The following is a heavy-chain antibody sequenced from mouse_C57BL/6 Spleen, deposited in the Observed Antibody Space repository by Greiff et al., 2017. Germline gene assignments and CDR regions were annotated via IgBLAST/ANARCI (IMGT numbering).Heavy chain of an antibody. Sequence: QVQLKQPGAELVMPGASVKLSCKASGYTFTSYWMHWVKQRPGQGLEWIGEIDPSDSYTNYNQKFKGKSTLTVDKSSSTAYMQLSSLTSEDSAVYYCARSGTTVGYFDYWGQGTTLTVSS. CDR3: ARSGTTVGYFDY. J-gene: IGHJ2*01. CDR1: GYTFTSYW. V-gene: IGHV1-69*01. CDR2: IDPSDSYT. D-gene: IGHD1-1*01.